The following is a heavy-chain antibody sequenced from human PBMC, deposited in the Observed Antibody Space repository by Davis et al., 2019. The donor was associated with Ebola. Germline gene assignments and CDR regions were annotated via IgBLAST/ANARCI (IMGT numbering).Heavy chain of an antibody. CDR2: ISGTGGST. V-gene: IGHV3-23*01. Sequence: GESLKISCAAPGFTFSNYAMTWVRQAPGKGLEWVSGISGTGGSTYNADSVKGRFTISRDNAKNTLYLQMNSLRAADTAVYYCARVRVLYRRFDYWGQGTLVTVSS. CDR3: ARVRVLYRRFDY. CDR1: GFTFSNYA. J-gene: IGHJ4*02. D-gene: IGHD4-11*01.